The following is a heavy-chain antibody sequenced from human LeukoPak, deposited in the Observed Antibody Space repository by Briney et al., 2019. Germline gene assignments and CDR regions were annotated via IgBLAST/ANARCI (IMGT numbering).Heavy chain of an antibody. CDR3: AKDSLHCSGGSCYPRRSYNWFDP. CDR2: ISGSGGST. CDR1: GFIFSSYA. J-gene: IGHJ5*02. D-gene: IGHD2-15*01. Sequence: GGSLRLSCAASGFIFSSYAMSWVRQAPGKGLEWVSAISGSGGSTYYADSVKGRFTISRDNSKNTLYLQMNSLRAEDTAVYYCAKDSLHCSGGSCYPRRSYNWFDPWGQGTLVTVSS. V-gene: IGHV3-23*01.